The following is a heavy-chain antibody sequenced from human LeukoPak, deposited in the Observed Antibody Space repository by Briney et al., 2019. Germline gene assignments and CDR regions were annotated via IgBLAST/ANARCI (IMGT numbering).Heavy chain of an antibody. V-gene: IGHV4-61*02. J-gene: IGHJ5*02. CDR3: ARELNLVRAVSYNWFDP. D-gene: IGHD3-10*01. CDR2: IYTSGSL. Sequence: SETLSLTCTLSGGSISSGRYYGRWIRRPAGRGLGWFVRIYTSGSLNYNSSPKSRFTISLHTSKNHFSLQLSPVTAADTAVYYCARELNLVRAVSYNWFDPWGQGTLVTVSS. CDR1: GGSISSGRYY.